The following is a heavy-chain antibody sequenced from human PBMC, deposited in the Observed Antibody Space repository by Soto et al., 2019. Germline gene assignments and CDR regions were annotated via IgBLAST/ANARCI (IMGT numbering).Heavy chain of an antibody. CDR2: INSDGSST. Sequence: GGSLRLSCAASGFTFSSYWMHWVRQAPGKGLVWVSRINSDGSSTSYADSVKGRFTISRDNAKNTLYLQMNSLRAEDTAVYYCARNLGYCSSTSCSTFDPWGQGTLVTVSS. CDR1: GFTFSSYW. V-gene: IGHV3-74*01. D-gene: IGHD2-2*01. J-gene: IGHJ5*02. CDR3: ARNLGYCSSTSCSTFDP.